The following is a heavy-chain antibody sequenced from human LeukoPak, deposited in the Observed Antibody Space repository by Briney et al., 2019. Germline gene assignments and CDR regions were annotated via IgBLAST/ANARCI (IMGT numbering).Heavy chain of an antibody. V-gene: IGHV1-2*02. CDR1: GYTFTGYY. D-gene: IGHD3-10*01. CDR2: INPNSGGT. CDR3: ARLITMVRGVKGGEFDP. J-gene: IGHJ5*02. Sequence: ASVKVSCKASGYTFTGYYMHWVRQAPGQGLEWMGWINPNSGGTNYAQKFQGRVTISVDTSKNQFSLKLSSVTAADTAVYYCARLITMVRGVKGGEFDPWGQGTLVTVSS.